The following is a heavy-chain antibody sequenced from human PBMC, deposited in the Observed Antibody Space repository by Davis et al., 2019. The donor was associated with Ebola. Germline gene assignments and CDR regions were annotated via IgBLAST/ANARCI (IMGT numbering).Heavy chain of an antibody. CDR1: GYIFTSNH. Sequence: SVKVSCKPSGYIFTSNHIHWVRQAPGQGLEWMGGIIPIFGTANYAQKFQGRVTITADESTSTAYMELSSLRSEDTAVYYCARGPTDPSGGWGQGTLVTVSS. J-gene: IGHJ4*02. V-gene: IGHV1-69*13. CDR2: IIPIFGTA. CDR3: ARGPTDPSGG. D-gene: IGHD3-16*01.